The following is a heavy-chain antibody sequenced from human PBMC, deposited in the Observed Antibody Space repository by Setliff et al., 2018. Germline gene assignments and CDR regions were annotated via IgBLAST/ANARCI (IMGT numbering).Heavy chain of an antibody. D-gene: IGHD2-15*01. V-gene: IGHV4-4*07. CDR1: GDSISSYF. Sequence: SETLSLTCSVSGDSISSYFWTWIRQSAGKGLECIGRIYTDGSTKYNPSLNSRVTLSIDTSKNQFSLRLSSVTAADTAVYYCARMRGFQYMDVWGKGTTVTVAS. CDR2: IYTDGST. J-gene: IGHJ6*03. CDR3: ARMRGFQYMDV.